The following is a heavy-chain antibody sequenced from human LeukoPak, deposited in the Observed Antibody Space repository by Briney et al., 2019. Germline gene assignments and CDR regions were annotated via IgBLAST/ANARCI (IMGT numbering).Heavy chain of an antibody. V-gene: IGHV3-23*01. J-gene: IGHJ3*02. Sequence: PGGSLRLSCAASGFTFSSYAMNWVRQAPGKGLEWVSAISGSGHSTYYADSVKGRLTISRDKSKNTLFLEMNSLRAEDTAVYYCAKALTSGWYLDAFNIWGQGTMVTVSS. D-gene: IGHD6-19*01. CDR3: AKALTSGWYLDAFNI. CDR2: ISGSGHST. CDR1: GFTFSSYA.